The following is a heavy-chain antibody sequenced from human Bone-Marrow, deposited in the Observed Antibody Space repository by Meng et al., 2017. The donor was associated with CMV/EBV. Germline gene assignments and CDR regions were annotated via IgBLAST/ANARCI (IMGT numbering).Heavy chain of an antibody. D-gene: IGHD1-14*01. J-gene: IGHJ4*02. CDR3: GQGTSHF. Sequence: GGSLRLSCAASGFTFSDYGMNWVRQAPGKGLEWVSTVSGNGGRTDYADSVKGRFTISRDNSKSTLYLQMNSLRVEDTAVYHCGQGTSHFWGQGTVVTVSS. CDR2: VSGNGGRT. V-gene: IGHV3-23*01. CDR1: GFTFSDYG.